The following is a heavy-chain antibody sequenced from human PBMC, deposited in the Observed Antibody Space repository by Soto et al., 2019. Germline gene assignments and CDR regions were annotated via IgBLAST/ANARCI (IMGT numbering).Heavy chain of an antibody. Sequence: AGSLRLSCAASGFTVSSNYMSWVRQAPGKGLEWVSVIYSGGSTYYADSVKGRFTISSDNSKNTPYLQLNSLRADDTAVYYCERDGYSSCGAGNYYYYGKDGWGEGTKVTV. CDR3: ERDGYSSCGAGNYYYYGKDG. J-gene: IGHJ6*02. CDR2: IYSGGST. CDR1: GFTVSSNY. V-gene: IGHV3-53*01. D-gene: IGHD6-19*01.